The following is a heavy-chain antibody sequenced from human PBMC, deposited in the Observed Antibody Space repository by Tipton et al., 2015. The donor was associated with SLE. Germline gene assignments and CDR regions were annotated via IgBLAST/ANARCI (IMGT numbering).Heavy chain of an antibody. J-gene: IGHJ2*01. V-gene: IGHV4-4*07. D-gene: IGHD3-9*01. CDR2: IYTSGST. CDR1: GGSISSYY. CDR3: ARDGEYDILTGYLNWYFDL. Sequence: TLSLTCTVSGGSISSYYWSWIRQPAGKGLEWIGRIYTSGSTLYNPSLRSRVTMSLDTSKNQFSLKLTSVTAADTAVYYCARDGEYDILTGYLNWYFDLWGRGTPVTVSS.